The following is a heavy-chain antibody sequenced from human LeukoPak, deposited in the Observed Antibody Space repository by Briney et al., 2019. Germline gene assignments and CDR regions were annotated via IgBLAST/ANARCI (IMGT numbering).Heavy chain of an antibody. J-gene: IGHJ5*02. CDR3: ARDFAFSYP. CDR1: GFTFSDYF. V-gene: IGHV3-21*01. CDR2: ISTSATFV. D-gene: IGHD3-3*01. Sequence: GGSQRLSCAVSGFTFSDYFMHWVRQAPGKGPEWVSFISTSATFVHYADSVEGRFTISRDNTRNSLYLQMDSLRAEDTAVYYCARDFAFSYPWGQGTLVTVSS.